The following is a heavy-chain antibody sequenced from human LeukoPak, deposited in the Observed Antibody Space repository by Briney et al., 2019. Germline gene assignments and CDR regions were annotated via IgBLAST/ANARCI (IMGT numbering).Heavy chain of an antibody. CDR2: VGSGGTR. J-gene: IGHJ4*02. D-gene: IGHD1-26*01. CDR3: TKMRGMPREAYHFDR. Sequence: GGSLRLSCAASGFNFNIYPMSWVRQAQGKGLEWISAVGSGGTRYYADSVKGRFTISRDNSANTVALQMDSLRADDTAMYYCTKMRGMPREAYHFDRWGQGTLVAVSS. V-gene: IGHV3-23*01. CDR1: GFNFNIYP.